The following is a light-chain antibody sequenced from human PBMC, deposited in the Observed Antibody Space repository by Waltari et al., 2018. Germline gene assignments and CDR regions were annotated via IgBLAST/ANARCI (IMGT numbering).Light chain of an antibody. CDR3: SSRML. V-gene: IGLV3-19*01. J-gene: IGLJ3*02. Sequence: SSALTQDPAVSLALGQTARFTCQVVSLRTSYASWYQVKPGQAHVLVIYGKDKRPSGIPDRISGHSSGTTSSLTITGAQAEDEADYYCSSRMLFAGGTKVTVL. CDR2: GKD. CDR1: SLRTSY.